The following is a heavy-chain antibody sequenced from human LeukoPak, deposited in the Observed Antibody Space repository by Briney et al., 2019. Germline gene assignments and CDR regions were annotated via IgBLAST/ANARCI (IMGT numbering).Heavy chain of an antibody. Sequence: GGSLRLSCAASGFTFSSYSMNWVRQAPGKGLEWVSYISSSSSTIYYADSVKGRFIISRDNAKNSLYLQMNSLRAEDTAVYYCARDPSYGSFGYWGQGTLVTVSS. J-gene: IGHJ4*02. CDR3: ARDPSYGSFGY. CDR2: ISSSSSTI. V-gene: IGHV3-48*01. CDR1: GFTFSSYS. D-gene: IGHD5-18*01.